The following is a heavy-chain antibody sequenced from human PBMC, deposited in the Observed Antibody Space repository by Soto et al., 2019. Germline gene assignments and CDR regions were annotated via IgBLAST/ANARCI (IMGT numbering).Heavy chain of an antibody. V-gene: IGHV2-5*02. CDR2: IYWDHDQ. J-gene: IGHJ3*01. CDR1: GFSLTTYGVG. Sequence: QITLKESGPSLVKPTQTLTLTCTFSGFSLTTYGVGVGWVHQPPGKALEWLAIIYWDHDQYFSPSLKDRLTISNDTSTNQVVLTMTSMDPVDTATYFCAHFVRTFDVWGHGTVVTVSS. CDR3: AHFVRTFDV. D-gene: IGHD3-10*02.